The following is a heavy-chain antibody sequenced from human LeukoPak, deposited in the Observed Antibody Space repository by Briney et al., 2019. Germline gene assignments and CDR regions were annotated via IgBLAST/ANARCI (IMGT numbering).Heavy chain of an antibody. CDR3: ARDRYYYGSGSYYNVGYYFDY. CDR2: INHSGST. V-gene: IGHV4-34*01. CDR1: GGSFSGYY. Sequence: SETLSLTCAVYGGSFSGYYWGWIRQPPGKGLEWIGEINHSGSTNYNPSLKSRVTISVDTSKNQFSLKLSSVTAADTAVYYCARDRYYYGSGSYYNVGYYFDYWGQGTLVTVSS. D-gene: IGHD3-10*01. J-gene: IGHJ4*02.